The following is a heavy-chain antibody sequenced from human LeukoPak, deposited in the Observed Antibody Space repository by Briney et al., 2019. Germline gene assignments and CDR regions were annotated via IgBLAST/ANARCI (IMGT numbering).Heavy chain of an antibody. V-gene: IGHV1-46*02. CDR2: INPSDDST. Sequence: ASVKVSCKASGYTFNSSYMHWVRQAPGQGLEWMGIINPSDDSTRYAQKFQGRVTMTKDTSTNTVYMHLSSLSSDDTAVYYCAARVSYGYYYDSSGFYPIDYWGQGTLVTVSS. CDR1: GYTFNSSY. CDR3: AARVSYGYYYDSSGFYPIDY. D-gene: IGHD3-22*01. J-gene: IGHJ4*02.